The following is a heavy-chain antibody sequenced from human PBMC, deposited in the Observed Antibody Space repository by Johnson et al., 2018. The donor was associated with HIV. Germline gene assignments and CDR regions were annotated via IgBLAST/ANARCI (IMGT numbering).Heavy chain of an antibody. V-gene: IGHV3-20*04. J-gene: IGHJ3*02. Sequence: VLLVESGGDVVRPGGSLRLSCAASGFTFDDYDMTWVRQPPGKGLEWVSGINWNGGSPGYAESVKGRFTISRDNAKKSLFLEMNSLRAEDTAFYYCVNGRGSSWTPYDAFDIWGQGTMVTVSS. CDR1: GFTFDDYD. D-gene: IGHD6-13*01. CDR3: VNGRGSSWTPYDAFDI. CDR2: INWNGGSP.